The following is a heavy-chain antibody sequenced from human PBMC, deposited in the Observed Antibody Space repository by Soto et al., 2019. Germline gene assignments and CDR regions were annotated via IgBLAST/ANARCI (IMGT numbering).Heavy chain of an antibody. J-gene: IGHJ5*02. CDR1: GYSFTTYW. D-gene: IGHD3-10*01. Sequence: GEALKISCQGSGYSFTTYWIAWVRQMPGKGLECMGIIYPHDSDIRYSPSFQGQVTISADKSISTAYLQWSSLQASDTAMYYCARYPPRFGAIGSSGFDQWGQGTLVTVSS. CDR2: IYPHDSDI. V-gene: IGHV5-51*01. CDR3: ARYPPRFGAIGSSGFDQ.